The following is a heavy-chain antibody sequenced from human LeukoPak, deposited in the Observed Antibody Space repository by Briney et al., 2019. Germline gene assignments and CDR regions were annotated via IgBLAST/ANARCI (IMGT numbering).Heavy chain of an antibody. CDR2: IIPILGIA. Sequence: SVKVSCKASGGTFSSYAISWVRQAPGQGLEWMGRIIPILGIANYAQKFQGRVTITADKSTSTAYMELSSLRSEDTAVYYCARGVAPAAMDYWGQGTLVTVSS. CDR1: GGTFSSYA. V-gene: IGHV1-69*04. D-gene: IGHD2-2*01. J-gene: IGHJ4*02. CDR3: ARGVAPAAMDY.